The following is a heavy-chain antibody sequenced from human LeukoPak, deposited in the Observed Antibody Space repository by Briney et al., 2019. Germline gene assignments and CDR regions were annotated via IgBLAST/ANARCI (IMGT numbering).Heavy chain of an antibody. CDR1: GFTFSDYY. CDR3: ARFRRRGYDAYFDY. J-gene: IGHJ4*02. V-gene: IGHV3-11*04. CDR2: ISSSGSTI. D-gene: IGHD5-12*01. Sequence: GGSLRLSCAASGFTFSDYYMSWIRQAPGKGLEWVSYISSSGSTIYYADSVKGRFTISRDNAKNSLYLQMNSLRAEDTAVYYCARFRRRGYDAYFDYWGQGTLVTVSS.